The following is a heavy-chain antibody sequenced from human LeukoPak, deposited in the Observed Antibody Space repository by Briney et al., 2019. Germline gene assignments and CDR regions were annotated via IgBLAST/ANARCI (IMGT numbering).Heavy chain of an antibody. V-gene: IGHV1-2*02. CDR1: GYTFTGYY. D-gene: IGHD3-10*01. CDR2: INPNSGGT. Sequence: ASVKVSCKASGYTFTGYYMHWVRQAPGQGLEWMGWINPNSGGTNYAQKFQGRVTMTRDTSISTAYMELSRLRSDDTAVYYCARDRPLDADDYYGFYYFDYWGQGTLVTVSS. J-gene: IGHJ4*02. CDR3: ARDRPLDADDYYGFYYFDY.